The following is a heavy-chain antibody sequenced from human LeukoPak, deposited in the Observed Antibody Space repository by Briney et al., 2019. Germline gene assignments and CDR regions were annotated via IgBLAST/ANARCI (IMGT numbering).Heavy chain of an antibody. CDR2: IYGGGST. CDR1: GFTVSSNY. V-gene: IGHV3-53*01. J-gene: IGHJ4*02. D-gene: IGHD1-26*01. Sequence: GGSLRLSCAASGFTVSSNYMSWVRQAPGKGLEWVSVIYGGGSTYYADSVKGRFTISRDNSKNTLYLQMNSLRAEDTAVYYCARDMSGSYSPNDYWGQGTLVTVSS. CDR3: ARDMSGSYSPNDY.